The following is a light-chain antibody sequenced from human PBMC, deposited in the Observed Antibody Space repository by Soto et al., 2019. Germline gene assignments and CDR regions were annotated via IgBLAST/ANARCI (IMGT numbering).Light chain of an antibody. CDR1: SSDVGGYNY. CDR3: SSYTTGSTPFV. J-gene: IGLJ1*01. V-gene: IGLV2-14*01. CDR2: DVD. Sequence: QSAPTQPASVSGSPGQSITISCTGTSSDVGGYNYVSWYQQHPGKAPKLMIYDVDHRPSGVSDRFSGSKSGNTASLTISGLQAEDEADYYCSSYTTGSTPFVFGIGTKLTVL.